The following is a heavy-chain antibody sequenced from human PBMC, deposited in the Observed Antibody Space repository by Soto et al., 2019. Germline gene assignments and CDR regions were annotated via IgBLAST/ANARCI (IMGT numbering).Heavy chain of an antibody. V-gene: IGHV4-34*01. CDR2: INHSRST. Sequence: QVQLQQWGAGLLKPSETLSLTCAVYGGSFSGYYWCWIRQPPGKGLEWIGEINHSRSTNYNPSLKSRVTRSVDTSKNHVSLKLSSVTGADTALYYCARGGGLDYWGQGTLVPVSS. CDR1: GGSFSGYY. CDR3: ARGGGLDY. J-gene: IGHJ4*02.